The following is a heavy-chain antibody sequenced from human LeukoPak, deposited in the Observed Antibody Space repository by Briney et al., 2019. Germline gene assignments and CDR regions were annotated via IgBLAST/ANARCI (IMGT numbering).Heavy chain of an antibody. D-gene: IGHD4-17*01. CDR3: ATAKDPSVTFYGMDV. CDR2: VSGSGGST. CDR1: GFTFSSYA. V-gene: IGHV3-23*01. J-gene: IGHJ6*02. Sequence: PGGSLRLSCAASGFTFSSYAMSWVRQAPGKGLEWVSAVSGSGGSTYYADSVKGRFTISRDNSKNTLYLQMNSLRAEDTAVYYCATAKDPSVTFYGMDVWGQGTTVTVSS.